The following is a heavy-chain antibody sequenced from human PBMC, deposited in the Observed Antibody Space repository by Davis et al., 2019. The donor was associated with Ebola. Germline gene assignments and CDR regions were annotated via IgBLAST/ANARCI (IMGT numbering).Heavy chain of an antibody. J-gene: IGHJ4*02. Sequence: ASVKVSCKASGYTFTSYAMNWVRQAPGQGLEWMGWINTNTGNPTYAQGFTGRFVFSLDTSVSTAYLQISSLKAEDTAVYYCARSSSSSWFPYLDYWGQGTLVTVSS. CDR2: INTNTGNP. D-gene: IGHD6-13*01. V-gene: IGHV7-4-1*02. CDR1: GYTFTSYA. CDR3: ARSSSSSWFPYLDY.